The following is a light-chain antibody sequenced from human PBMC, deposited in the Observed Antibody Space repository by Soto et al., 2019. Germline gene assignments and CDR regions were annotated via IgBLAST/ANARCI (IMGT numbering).Light chain of an antibody. Sequence: DIQMTQSPSPLSATVGDRVTIPCRASQRISSHLNWYQQRPGKAPKLLIYAASSLQSGVPARFTGSGSGTDFTLTISSLQPEDFATYYCQQSYRTPYTFGQGTKLEIK. J-gene: IGKJ2*01. CDR1: QRISSH. CDR3: QQSYRTPYT. V-gene: IGKV1-39*01. CDR2: AAS.